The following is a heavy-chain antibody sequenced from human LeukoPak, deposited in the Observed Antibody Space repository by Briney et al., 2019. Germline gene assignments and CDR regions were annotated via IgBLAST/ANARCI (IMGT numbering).Heavy chain of an antibody. D-gene: IGHD3-9*01. CDR2: IYYSGST. CDR1: GGSISSSSYY. V-gene: IGHV4-39*01. J-gene: IGHJ4*02. CDR3: AGTYYDILTGNDY. Sequence: SETLSLTCTVSGGSISSSSYYWGWIRQPPGKGLEWIGSIYYSGSTYYNPSLKSRVTISVDTSKNQFSLKLSSVTAADTAVYYCAGTYYDILTGNDYWGQGTLVTVSS.